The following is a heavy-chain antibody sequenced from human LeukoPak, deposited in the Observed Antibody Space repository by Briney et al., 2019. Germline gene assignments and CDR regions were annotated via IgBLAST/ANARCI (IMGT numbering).Heavy chain of an antibody. CDR2: INPSGGST. J-gene: IGHJ4*02. V-gene: IGHV1-46*01. CDR1: GYTFTSYY. D-gene: IGHD6-13*01. CDR3: AKRGWGSYSSSWSPDY. Sequence: ASVKVSCKASGYTFTSYYMHWVRQAPGQGLEWMGIINPSGGSTSYAQKFQGRVTMTRDTSTSTVYMELSSLRSEDTAVYYSAKRGWGSYSSSWSPDYWGQGTLVTVS.